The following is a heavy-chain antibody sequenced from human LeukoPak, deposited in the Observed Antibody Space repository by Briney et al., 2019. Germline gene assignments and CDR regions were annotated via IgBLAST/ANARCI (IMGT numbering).Heavy chain of an antibody. CDR3: AKRPRAENYDYVWGSSSYSYYMDV. V-gene: IGHV3-7*01. D-gene: IGHD3-16*01. CDR2: IKQDGSEK. Sequence: GGSLRLSCAASGFTFSSYWMSWVRQAPGKGLEWVANIKQDGSEKYYVDSVKGRFTISRDNLKSSLYLQMVSLRAEDTAVYYCAKRPRAENYDYVWGSSSYSYYMDVWGKGTTVTISS. J-gene: IGHJ6*03. CDR1: GFTFSSYW.